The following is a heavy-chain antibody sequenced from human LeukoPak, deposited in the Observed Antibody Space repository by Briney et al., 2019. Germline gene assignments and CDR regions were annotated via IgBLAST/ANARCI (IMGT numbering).Heavy chain of an antibody. V-gene: IGHV3-30*04. D-gene: IGHD2-2*01. CDR3: ARGGIYCSSTSCYWISVDY. CDR2: ISYDESNK. Sequence: GRSLRLPCTASGFTFSSYAMHWVRQAPGKGLEWVAIISYDESNKYYTDSVKGRFTISRDNSKNTLYLQMHSLRAEDTAVYYCARGGIYCSSTSCYWISVDYWGQGTLVTVSS. J-gene: IGHJ4*02. CDR1: GFTFSSYA.